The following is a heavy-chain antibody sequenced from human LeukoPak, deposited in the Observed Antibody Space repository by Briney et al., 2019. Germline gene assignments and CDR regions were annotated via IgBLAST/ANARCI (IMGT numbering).Heavy chain of an antibody. V-gene: IGHV3-23*01. CDR3: AKDLSYDSSGYHRGY. CDR2: ISASGGST. CDR1: EFTFSSYA. J-gene: IGHJ4*02. D-gene: IGHD3-22*01. Sequence: GGSLRLSCAASEFTFSSYAMTWVRQAPGKGLEWVSGISASGGSTYYADSVKGRFTISRDNSKNTLYLQMNSLRAEDTAVYYCAKDLSYDSSGYHRGYWGQGTLVTVSS.